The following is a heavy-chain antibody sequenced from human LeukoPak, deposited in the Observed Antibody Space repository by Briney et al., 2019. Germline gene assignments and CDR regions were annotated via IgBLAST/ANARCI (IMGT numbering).Heavy chain of an antibody. Sequence: ASVKVSCKAPGYTFSNHHMHWVRQAPGQGLEWVGTINPSGDGTKYAQNFQGRVTVTRDTSTSTLYMELRSLISEDTAVYYCAPDSTNYSGNYWGRGTLVTVSS. CDR1: GYTFSNHH. CDR3: APDSTNYSGNY. J-gene: IGHJ4*01. V-gene: IGHV1-46*01. CDR2: INPSGDGT. D-gene: IGHD4-11*01.